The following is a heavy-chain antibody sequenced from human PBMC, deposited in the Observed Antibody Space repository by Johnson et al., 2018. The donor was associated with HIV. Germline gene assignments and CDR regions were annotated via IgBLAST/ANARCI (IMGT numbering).Heavy chain of an antibody. Sequence: VQLVESGGGLVQPGGSLRLSCAASGFTVSSTYMSWVRQASGKGLEWVSVIYSGGRTYYADSVKGRFTISRDNSTHTLYLQMNSLRAEDTAVYYCASRVRVDAFDIWGQGTMVTVAS. CDR3: ASRVRVDAFDI. CDR1: GFTVSSTY. J-gene: IGHJ3*02. V-gene: IGHV3-66*01. CDR2: IYSGGRT. D-gene: IGHD4/OR15-4a*01.